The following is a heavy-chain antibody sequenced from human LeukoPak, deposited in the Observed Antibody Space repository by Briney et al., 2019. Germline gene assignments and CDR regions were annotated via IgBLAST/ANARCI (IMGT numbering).Heavy chain of an antibody. CDR2: IYYSGST. Sequence: PSETLSLTCTVSGGSISSGGYYWSWIRQHPGKGLEWIGYIYYSGSTYYNPSLKSRVTISVDTSKNQFSLKLSSVTAADTAVYYCARASPTAMVPFDYWGQGTLVTVSS. D-gene: IGHD5-18*01. CDR3: ARASPTAMVPFDY. CDR1: GGSISSGGYY. V-gene: IGHV4-31*03. J-gene: IGHJ4*02.